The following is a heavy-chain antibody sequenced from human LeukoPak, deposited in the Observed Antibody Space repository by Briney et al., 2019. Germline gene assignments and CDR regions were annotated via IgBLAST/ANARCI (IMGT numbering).Heavy chain of an antibody. D-gene: IGHD6-13*01. CDR2: IYFGGST. V-gene: IGHV4-39*01. J-gene: IGHJ4*02. Sequence: PSETLSLTCSVSGGSISGSTYYWAWIRQPPGKGLEWIASIYFGGSTYHNPSLKSRVTISVDTSKNQFFLSLRSLTAADTAVYYCACLIAAAGRRDYWGQGTLVTVSS. CDR1: GGSISGSTYY. CDR3: ACLIAAAGRRDY.